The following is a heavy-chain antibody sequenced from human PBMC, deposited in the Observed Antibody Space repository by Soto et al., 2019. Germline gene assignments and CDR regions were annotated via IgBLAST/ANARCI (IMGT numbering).Heavy chain of an antibody. J-gene: IGHJ6*02. D-gene: IGHD6-13*01. CDR1: GGSISSSNW. CDR3: ARDQAAAGEYYYYYYGMDV. V-gene: IGHV4-4*02. CDR2: IYHSGST. Sequence: SETLSLSCAVSGGSISSSNWWSWVRQPPGKGLGWIGEIYHSGSTNYNLSLKSRVTISVDKSKNQFSLKLSSVTAADTAVYYCARDQAAAGEYYYYYYGMDVWGQGTTVTVSS.